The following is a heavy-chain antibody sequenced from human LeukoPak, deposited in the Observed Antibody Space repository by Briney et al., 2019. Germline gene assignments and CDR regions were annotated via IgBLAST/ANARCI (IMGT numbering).Heavy chain of an antibody. CDR2: IYYSGST. J-gene: IGHJ4*02. CDR1: GGSVSSSSYY. V-gene: IGHV4-61*01. Sequence: SETLSLTCTVSGGSVSSSSYYWSWIRQPPGKGLEWIGYIYYSGSTNYNPSLESRVTISVDTSNDRFSLKLSSVTAADTAVYYCARGPYLDCWGQGTLVTVSS. CDR3: ARGPYLDC.